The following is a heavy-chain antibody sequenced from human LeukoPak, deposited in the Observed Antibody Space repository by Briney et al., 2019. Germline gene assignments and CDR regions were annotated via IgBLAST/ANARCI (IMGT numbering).Heavy chain of an antibody. CDR3: ASAVPAAYWYFDL. CDR2: IYPGDSDT. D-gene: IGHD2-2*01. CDR1: GYSFTSYW. Sequence: GECLKISCKGSGYSFTSYWIGWVRQMPGKGLEWMGIIYPGDSDTRYSPSFQGQVTISADKSISTAYLQWSSLKASDTAMYYCASAVPAAYWYFDLWGRGTLVTVSS. J-gene: IGHJ2*01. V-gene: IGHV5-51*01.